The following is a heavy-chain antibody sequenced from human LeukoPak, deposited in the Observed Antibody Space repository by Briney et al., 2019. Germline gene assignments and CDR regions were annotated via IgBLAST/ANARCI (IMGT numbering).Heavy chain of an antibody. CDR3: ARRVWATTISRDAFDI. CDR1: GGSISTSRYY. V-gene: IGHV4-39*07. Sequence: SETLSLTCTVSGGSISTSRYYWGWIRQPPGKGLECIGSIYYSGSTYYNPSLKSRVTISVDTSKNQFSLKLSSVTAADTAVYYCARRVWATTISRDAFDIWGQGTMVTVSS. CDR2: IYYSGST. J-gene: IGHJ3*02. D-gene: IGHD1-26*01.